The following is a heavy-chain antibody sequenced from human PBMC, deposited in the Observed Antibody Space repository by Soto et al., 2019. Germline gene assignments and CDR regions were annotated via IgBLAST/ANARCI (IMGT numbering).Heavy chain of an antibody. CDR2: IYYGGST. V-gene: IGHV4-59*08. Sequence: SETLSLTCTVSGGSISSYYWSWIRQPPGKGLEWIGYIYYGGSTNYNPSLKSRVTISVDTSKNQFSLKLSSVTAADTAVYYCARTDVVVAAYTTFDYWGQGTLVTVSS. CDR1: GGSISSYY. D-gene: IGHD2-15*01. CDR3: ARTDVVVAAYTTFDY. J-gene: IGHJ4*02.